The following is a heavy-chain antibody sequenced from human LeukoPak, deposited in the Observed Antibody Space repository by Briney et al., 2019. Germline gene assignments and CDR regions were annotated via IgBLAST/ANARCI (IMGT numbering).Heavy chain of an antibody. Sequence: SETLSLTCAVYGGSFSGYYWSWIRQPPGKGLEWIGEINHSGSTNYNPSLKSRVTISVDTSKNQFSLKLSSVTAADTAVYYCATSFTXVXATXGEFGGYNLFDYWGQGTLVTVSS. CDR1: GGSFSGYY. J-gene: IGHJ4*02. V-gene: IGHV4-34*01. CDR3: ATSFTXVXATXGEFGGYNLFDY. CDR2: INHSGST. D-gene: IGHD5-12*01.